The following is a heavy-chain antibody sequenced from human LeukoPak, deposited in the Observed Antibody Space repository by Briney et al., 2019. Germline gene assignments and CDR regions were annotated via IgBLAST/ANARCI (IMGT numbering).Heavy chain of an antibody. V-gene: IGHV3-23*01. J-gene: IGHJ4*02. CDR2: INGSGGST. CDR1: GFTFSSYA. D-gene: IGHD6-13*01. CDR3: AKDSGYSSSWYDFDY. Sequence: PGGSLRLSCAVSGFTFSSYAMTWVRQAPGKGMEWVSAINGSGGSTNYADSVKGRFTMSRDNSKNTLYLQMSSLRAEDTAVYYCAKDSGYSSSWYDFDYWGQGTLVTVSS.